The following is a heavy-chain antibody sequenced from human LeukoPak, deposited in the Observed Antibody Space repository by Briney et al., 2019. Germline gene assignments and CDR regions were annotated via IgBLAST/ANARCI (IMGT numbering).Heavy chain of an antibody. V-gene: IGHV1-8*03. D-gene: IGHD6-6*01. Sequence: ASVKVSCTASGYTFTSYGISWVRQATGQGLEWMGWMNPNSGNTGYAQKFQGRVTITRNTSISTAYMELSSLRSEDTAVYYCARGKLGIAARHYYYYYMDVWGKGTTVTVSS. CDR1: GYTFTSYG. J-gene: IGHJ6*03. CDR3: ARGKLGIAARHYYYYYMDV. CDR2: MNPNSGNT.